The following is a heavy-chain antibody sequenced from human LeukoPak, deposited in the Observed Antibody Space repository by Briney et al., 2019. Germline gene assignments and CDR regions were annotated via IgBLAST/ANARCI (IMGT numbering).Heavy chain of an antibody. CDR3: VRDCASDCSIKGHYYFDL. J-gene: IGHJ2*01. V-gene: IGHV1-18*01. D-gene: IGHD2-21*02. CDR1: GYTFTQYG. Sequence: ASVKVSSKASGYTFTQYGLTCVRQAPGQGLEWMGWISTDKADTYYAQNYQGTVTMTIDTSTSTAYMELRSMRSDDTAVYYCVRDCASDCSIKGHYYFDLWGRGTLVTVSS. CDR2: ISTDKADT.